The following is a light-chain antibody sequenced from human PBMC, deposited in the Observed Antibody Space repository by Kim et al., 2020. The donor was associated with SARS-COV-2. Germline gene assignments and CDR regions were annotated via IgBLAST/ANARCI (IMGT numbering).Light chain of an antibody. CDR1: QDISSW. J-gene: IGKJ4*01. CDR3: QQTDRFPLT. CDR2: EAS. V-gene: IGKV1D-12*01. Sequence: DIQMTQSPSSVSASVGDRVTITCRASQDISSWLGWYQQKPGKAPKVLIYEASNLQSGVPSRFSGSGSGTDFTLTINSLQPEDFATYYCQQTDRFPLTFGGGTKVDIK.